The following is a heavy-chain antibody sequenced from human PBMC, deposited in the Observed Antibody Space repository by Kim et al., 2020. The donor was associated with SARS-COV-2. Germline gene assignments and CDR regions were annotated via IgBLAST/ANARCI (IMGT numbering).Heavy chain of an antibody. V-gene: IGHV4-34*01. CDR2: INHSGST. CDR1: GGSFSGYY. Sequence: SETLSLTCAVYGGSFSGYYWSWIRQPPGKGLEWIGEINHSGSTNYNPSLKSRVTISVDTSKNQFSLKLSSVTAADTAVYYCAEIAVAGYWGQGTLVTVSS. CDR3: AEIAVAGY. D-gene: IGHD6-19*01. J-gene: IGHJ4*02.